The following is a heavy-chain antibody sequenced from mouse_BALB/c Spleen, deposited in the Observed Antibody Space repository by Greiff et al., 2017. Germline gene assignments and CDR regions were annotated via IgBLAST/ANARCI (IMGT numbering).Heavy chain of an antibody. CDR1: GFTFSDYG. CDR2: ISNLAYSI. Sequence: EVQLVESGGGLVQPGGSRKLSCAASGFTFSDYGMAWVRQAPGKGPEWVAFISNLAYSIYYADTVTGRFTISRENAKNTLYLEMSSLRSEDTAMYYCARERDYEAMDYWGQGTSVTVSS. V-gene: IGHV5-15*02. CDR3: ARERDYEAMDY. J-gene: IGHJ4*01.